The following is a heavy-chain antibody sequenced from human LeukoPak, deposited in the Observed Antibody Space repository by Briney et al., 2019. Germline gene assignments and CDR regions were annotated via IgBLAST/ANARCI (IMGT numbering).Heavy chain of an antibody. CDR1: GGSLCGGGYF. J-gene: IGHJ4*02. D-gene: IGHD1-26*01. CDR3: ARGSYHFFDY. Sequence: SETLSLTCSVSGGSLCGGGYFWSWLRQHPGKGLEWVGDIYYSGSTYYNASLKSRVNISVDTSKKQFSLKLSSVTAADTAVYYCARGSYHFFDYWGQGTLVTVSS. V-gene: IGHV4-31*03. CDR2: IYYSGST.